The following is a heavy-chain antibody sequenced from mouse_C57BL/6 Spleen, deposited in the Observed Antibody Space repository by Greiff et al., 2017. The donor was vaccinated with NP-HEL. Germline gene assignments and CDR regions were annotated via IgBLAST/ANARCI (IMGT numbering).Heavy chain of an antibody. V-gene: IGHV5-4*03. CDR3: ARTGDYDGYPAWFAY. CDR2: ISDGGSYT. CDR1: GFTFSSYA. Sequence: EVKLVESGGGLVKPGGSLKLSCAASGFTFSSYAMSWVRQTPEKRLEWVATISDGGSYTYYPDNVKGRFTISRDNAKNNLYLQMSHLKSEDTAMYYCARTGDYDGYPAWFAYWGQGTLVTVSA. J-gene: IGHJ3*01. D-gene: IGHD2-3*01.